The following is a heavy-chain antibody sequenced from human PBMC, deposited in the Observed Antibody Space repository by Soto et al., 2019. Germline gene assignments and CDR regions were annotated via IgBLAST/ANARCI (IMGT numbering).Heavy chain of an antibody. Sequence: QLHLQQSGPGLVKPAETLSLTCSVSGGSITSSTYYWGWVRQPPGKGLEWIWNMRYSGDTHSDPSLQSRVTISVDTPKSQFSLSLSSVTAADTAIYYCVCSLGPTTGIDYWGQGILVTVSS. CDR1: GGSITSSTYY. D-gene: IGHD4-17*01. V-gene: IGHV4-39*01. CDR3: VCSLGPTTGIDY. CDR2: MRYSGDT. J-gene: IGHJ4*02.